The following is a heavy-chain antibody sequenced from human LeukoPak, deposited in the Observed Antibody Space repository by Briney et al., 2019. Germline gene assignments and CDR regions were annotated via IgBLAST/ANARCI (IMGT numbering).Heavy chain of an antibody. V-gene: IGHV3-21*01. D-gene: IGHD1-1*01. Sequence: GGSLRLSCAASGFTFSSYTMHWIRQAPGKGLEWVSSISGSNSYIFYADSVKGRFTVSRDNAKDSLYLQMNSLRAEDTAVYYCARALTTLTYEGYWGQGTRSPSPQ. CDR3: ARALTTLTYEGY. CDR2: ISGSNSYI. CDR1: GFTFSSYT. J-gene: IGHJ4*02.